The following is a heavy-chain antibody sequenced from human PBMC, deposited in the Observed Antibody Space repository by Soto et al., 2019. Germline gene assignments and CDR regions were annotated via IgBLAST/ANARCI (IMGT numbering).Heavy chain of an antibody. V-gene: IGHV1-69*13. D-gene: IGHD2-2*01. Sequence: ASVKVSCKASGGTFSSYAISWVRQAPGQGLEWMGGIIPIFGTANYAQKFQGRVTITADESTSTAYMELSSLRSEDTAVYYCARGRYCSSTSCYIPKSYYYYGMDVWGQGTTVTVSS. CDR1: GGTFSSYA. J-gene: IGHJ6*02. CDR2: IIPIFGTA. CDR3: ARGRYCSSTSCYIPKSYYYYGMDV.